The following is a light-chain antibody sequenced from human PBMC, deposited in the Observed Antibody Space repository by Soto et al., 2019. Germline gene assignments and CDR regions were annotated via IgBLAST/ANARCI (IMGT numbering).Light chain of an antibody. CDR3: QQYDMTSG. Sequence: EIVMTQSPATLSVSPGERATLSCRASQSVSTNLAWYQQKPGQAPKVLIYAAFTRATGIPARFSGSGSGTEFTLTISSLQSEDFAVYYCQQYDMTSGFGGGTKVEIK. CDR1: QSVSTN. CDR2: AAF. V-gene: IGKV3-15*01. J-gene: IGKJ4*01.